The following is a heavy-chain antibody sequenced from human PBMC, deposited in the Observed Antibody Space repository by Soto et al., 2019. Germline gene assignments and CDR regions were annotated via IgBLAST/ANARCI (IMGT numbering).Heavy chain of an antibody. Sequence: PGGSLRLSCAASGFTFSNAWMSWVRQAPGKGLEWVGRIKSKTDGGTTDYAAPVKGRFTISRDDSKNTLYLQMNSLKTEDTAVYYCTTGTTVTFYGMDVWGQRTTVTVSS. D-gene: IGHD4-17*01. CDR1: GFTFSNAW. CDR3: TTGTTVTFYGMDV. J-gene: IGHJ6*02. V-gene: IGHV3-15*01. CDR2: IKSKTDGGTT.